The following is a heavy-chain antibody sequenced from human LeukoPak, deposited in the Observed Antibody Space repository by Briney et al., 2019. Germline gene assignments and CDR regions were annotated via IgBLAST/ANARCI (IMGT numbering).Heavy chain of an antibody. D-gene: IGHD3-22*01. CDR3: ARDGFSSGYPYDAFDI. CDR2: IYSGGST. V-gene: IGHV3-53*01. J-gene: IGHJ3*02. Sequence: GGSLRLSCAASGFTVSSNYMSWVRQAPGKGLEWVSVIYSGGSTYYAESVKGTFTISRDNSKNTLYLQMNSLRAEDTAVYYCARDGFSSGYPYDAFDIWGQGTMVTVSS. CDR1: GFTVSSNY.